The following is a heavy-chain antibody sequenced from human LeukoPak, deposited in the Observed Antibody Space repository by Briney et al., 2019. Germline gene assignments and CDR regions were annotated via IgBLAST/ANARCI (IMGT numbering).Heavy chain of an antibody. V-gene: IGHV3-21*01. CDR3: ARYSSSWYAYFQH. CDR2: ISSSSSYI. J-gene: IGHJ1*01. CDR1: GFTFSSYS. D-gene: IGHD6-13*01. Sequence: GRTLRLSCAASGFTFSSYSMNWVRQASGRGLEWGSSISSSSSYIYYADSVKGRYPISRDNAKNSLYLQMNSLRAEDTAVYYCARYSSSWYAYFQHWGQGTLVTVSS.